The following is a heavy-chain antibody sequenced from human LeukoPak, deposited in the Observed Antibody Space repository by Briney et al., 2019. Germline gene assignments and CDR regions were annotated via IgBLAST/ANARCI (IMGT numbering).Heavy chain of an antibody. CDR2: INHSGST. D-gene: IGHD6-13*01. CDR3: ASGVYSCSDYYYYGMDV. Sequence: SETLSLTCAVYGGSFSGYYWSWVRQPPGKGLEWIGEINHSGSTNYNPSLKSRVTISVDTSKNQFSLKLSSVTAADTAVYYCASGVYSCSDYYYYGMDVWGQGTTVTVSS. CDR1: GGSFSGYY. J-gene: IGHJ6*02. V-gene: IGHV4-34*01.